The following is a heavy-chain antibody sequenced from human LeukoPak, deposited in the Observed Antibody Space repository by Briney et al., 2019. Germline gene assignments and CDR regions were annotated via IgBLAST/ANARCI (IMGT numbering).Heavy chain of an antibody. CDR1: GFTFSSYG. Sequence: PGGSLRLSCSAPGFTFSSYGMNWVLQAPGKGLEWVANINQGGSEKYYVDSVKGRFTISRDNAKNSLYLEMNSLRAEDTAVYYCLRENHDSGWSFDYWGQGTLVTVSS. V-gene: IGHV3-7*01. J-gene: IGHJ4*02. CDR3: LRENHDSGWSFDY. D-gene: IGHD3-22*01. CDR2: INQGGSEK.